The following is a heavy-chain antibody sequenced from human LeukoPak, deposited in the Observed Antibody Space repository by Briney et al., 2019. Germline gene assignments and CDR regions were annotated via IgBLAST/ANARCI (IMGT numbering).Heavy chain of an antibody. V-gene: IGHV3-21*01. J-gene: IGHJ4*02. CDR1: GFTFSSYS. Sequence: PGGSLRLSCAASGFTFSSYSMNWVRQAPGKGLEWVSSISSSSSYIYYADSVKGRFTISRDNAKNSLYLQMNSLGAEDTAVYYCARVTTVNAFDYWGQGTLLTVSS. CDR2: ISSSSSYI. CDR3: ARVTTVNAFDY. D-gene: IGHD4-11*01.